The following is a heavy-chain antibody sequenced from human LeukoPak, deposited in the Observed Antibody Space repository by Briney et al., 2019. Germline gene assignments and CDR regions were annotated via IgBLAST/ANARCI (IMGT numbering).Heavy chain of an antibody. D-gene: IGHD2-15*01. V-gene: IGHV3-23*01. Sequence: GGSLRLSCAASGFTFSSYAMSWVRQAPGKGLEWVSNISGSGSGGSTYYADSVKGRFTISRDNSKNTLYLQMNSLRAGDTAIYYCAKSGLIRFDYWGQGTLVTVSS. CDR3: AKSGLIRFDY. J-gene: IGHJ4*02. CDR2: ISGSGSGGST. CDR1: GFTFSSYA.